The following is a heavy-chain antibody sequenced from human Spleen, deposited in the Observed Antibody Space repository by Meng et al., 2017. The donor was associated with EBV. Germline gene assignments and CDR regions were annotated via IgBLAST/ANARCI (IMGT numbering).Heavy chain of an antibody. J-gene: IGHJ5*02. CDR1: GDSVSSRSSY. Sequence: QGQLEESGPSLVKPSETLSLTCTVSGDSVSSRSSYWSWIRQPPGRGLEWIGYIYYSESTNYNPSLKSRVTISVDTSKNQFSLKLSSVTAADTAVYYCARGAAKWFDPWGPGTLVTVSS. V-gene: IGHV4-61*01. CDR3: ARGAAKWFDP. CDR2: IYYSEST. D-gene: IGHD6-25*01.